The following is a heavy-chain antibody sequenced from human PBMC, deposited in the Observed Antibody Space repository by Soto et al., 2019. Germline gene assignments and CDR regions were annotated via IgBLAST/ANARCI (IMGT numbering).Heavy chain of an antibody. D-gene: IGHD3-22*01. J-gene: IGHJ4*02. Sequence: SETLSLTCSVSGYLISSGYYWGWIRQTPGKGLEWLGSIDYSGRTYYNPSLKSRVSTSVDLSKNQFSLNLRSVTAADTAVYFCARDLSSRYASYYSDYWGQGTPVTSPQ. CDR1: GYLISSGYY. V-gene: IGHV4-38-2*02. CDR3: ARDLSSRYASYYSDY. CDR2: IDYSGRT.